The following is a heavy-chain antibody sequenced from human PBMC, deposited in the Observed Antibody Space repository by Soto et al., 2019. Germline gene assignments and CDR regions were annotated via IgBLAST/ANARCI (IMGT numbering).Heavy chain of an antibody. Sequence: SETLSLTCSVSDYSINNGFFWGWIRQPPGKGLEWIGSIFHTGDTYYNPSLKSRITMSVDTSRNQFSLKLTSLTAADTAVYYCARDTNSLDPWGQGTLVTVSS. CDR3: ARDTNSLDP. CDR1: DYSINNGFF. CDR2: IFHTGDT. D-gene: IGHD3-16*01. J-gene: IGHJ5*02. V-gene: IGHV4-38-2*02.